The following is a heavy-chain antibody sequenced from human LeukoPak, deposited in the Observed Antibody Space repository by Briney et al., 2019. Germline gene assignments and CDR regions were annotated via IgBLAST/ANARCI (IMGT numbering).Heavy chain of an antibody. D-gene: IGHD3-9*01. J-gene: IGHJ5*02. CDR3: ARGLYYDILTGPTHP. CDR2: IYSGGST. CDR1: GFTVSSNY. Sequence: GGSLRLSCAASGFTVSSNYMSWVRQAPGKGLEWVSVIYSGGSTYYADSVKGRFTISRDNSKNTLYLQMNSLRAEDTAVYYCARGLYYDILTGPTHPWGQGTLVTVSS. V-gene: IGHV3-53*05.